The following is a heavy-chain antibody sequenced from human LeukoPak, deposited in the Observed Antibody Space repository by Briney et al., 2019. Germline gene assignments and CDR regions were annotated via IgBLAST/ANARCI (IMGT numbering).Heavy chain of an antibody. CDR3: ARGPPGDDSSGYYYVSVAFDI. Sequence: ASVKVSCKASGYTFTGYYMHWVRQAPGQGLEWMGWINPNSGGTNYAQKFQGWVTMTRDTSISTAYMELCRLRSDDTAVYYCARGPPGDDSSGYYYVSVAFDIWGQGTMVTVSS. D-gene: IGHD3-22*01. J-gene: IGHJ3*02. CDR2: INPNSGGT. V-gene: IGHV1-2*04. CDR1: GYTFTGYY.